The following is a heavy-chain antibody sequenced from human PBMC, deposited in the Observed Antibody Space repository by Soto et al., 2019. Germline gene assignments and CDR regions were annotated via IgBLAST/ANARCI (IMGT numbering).Heavy chain of an antibody. Sequence: SETLSLTCGGGSFSGYHWSWIRQPPGKGLEWIGEINYSGSTNYNPSLKSRVTISVDTSKNQFSLKLSSVTAADTAVYYCASYDFWGGSKYFDYWGQGTLVTVSS. D-gene: IGHD3-3*01. V-gene: IGHV4-34*01. CDR2: INYSGST. J-gene: IGHJ4*02. CDR1: GSFSGYH. CDR3: ASYDFWGGSKYFDY.